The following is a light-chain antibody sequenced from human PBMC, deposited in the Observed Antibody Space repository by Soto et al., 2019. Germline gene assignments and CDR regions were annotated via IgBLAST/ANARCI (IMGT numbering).Light chain of an antibody. CDR3: QTWATGIQNVV. Sequence: QSALTQSPSASASLGASVKLTCTLSSGHSSYAIAWHQQQPEKGPRYLMKLNSDGSHNKGDGIPDRFSGSSSGAERYLTISSLQSEDEADYYCQTWATGIQNVVFGGGTKVTVL. CDR2: LNSDGSH. J-gene: IGLJ2*01. V-gene: IGLV4-69*01. CDR1: SGHSSYA.